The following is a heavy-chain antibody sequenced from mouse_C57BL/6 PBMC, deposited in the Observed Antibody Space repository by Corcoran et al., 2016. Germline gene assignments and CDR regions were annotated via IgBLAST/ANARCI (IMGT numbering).Heavy chain of an antibody. V-gene: IGHV1-26*01. Sequence: EVQLQQSGPELVKPGASVKISCKASGYTFTDYYMNWVKQSHGKSLEWIGDINPNNGGTSYNQKFKGKATLTADKSSSTAYMELRSLTSEDSAVYYCARPYSKFAMDYWGQGTSVTVS. CDR1: GYTFTDYY. CDR3: ARPYSKFAMDY. CDR2: INPNNGGT. D-gene: IGHD2-5*01. J-gene: IGHJ4*01.